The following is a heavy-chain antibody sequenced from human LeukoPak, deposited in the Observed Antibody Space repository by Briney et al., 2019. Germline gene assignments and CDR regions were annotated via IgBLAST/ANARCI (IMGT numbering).Heavy chain of an antibody. CDR1: GFTFSSYA. CDR3: ARGGRSLVESIGY. V-gene: IGHV3-30-3*01. Sequence: PGRSLRLSCAASGFTFSSYAMHWVRQAPGKGLEWVAVISYDGSNKYYADSVKGRFTISRDNSKNTLYLQMNSLRAEDTAVYYCARGGRSLVESIGYWGQGTLVTVSS. J-gene: IGHJ4*02. CDR2: ISYDGSNK. D-gene: IGHD2-15*01.